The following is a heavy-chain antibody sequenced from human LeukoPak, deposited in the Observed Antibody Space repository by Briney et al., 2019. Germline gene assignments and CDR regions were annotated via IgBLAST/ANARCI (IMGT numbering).Heavy chain of an antibody. J-gene: IGHJ4*02. D-gene: IGHD1-26*01. CDR3: AKGSGDYEYFDH. Sequence: GGSLRLSCAASGFSFSTFGMDWVRQAPGKGLEWVAFISNDGSNKNYADSVRGRFTFSRDNSKNTLFLQVNSLRVEDTAVYYCAKGSGDYEYFDHWGQGTLVTVSS. CDR2: ISNDGSNK. CDR1: GFSFSTFG. V-gene: IGHV3-30*18.